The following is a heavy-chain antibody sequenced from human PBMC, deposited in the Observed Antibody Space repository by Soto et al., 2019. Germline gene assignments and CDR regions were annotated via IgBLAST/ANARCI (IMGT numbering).Heavy chain of an antibody. CDR3: ARETGYGHSWSQFDY. Sequence: PGGSLRLSCAASGFTFSSYAMHWVRQAPGKGLEWVAVISYDGSNKYYADSVKGRFTISRDNSKNTLSLQMNSLSADDTAIYYCARETGYGHSWSQFDYWGQGTLVTVSS. CDR1: GFTFSSYA. D-gene: IGHD5-18*01. CDR2: ISYDGSNK. J-gene: IGHJ4*02. V-gene: IGHV3-30-3*01.